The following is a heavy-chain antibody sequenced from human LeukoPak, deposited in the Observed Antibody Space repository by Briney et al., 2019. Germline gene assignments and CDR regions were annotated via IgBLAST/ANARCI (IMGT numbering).Heavy chain of an antibody. Sequence: ASVKVSCKASGYTFTGYYMHWVRQAPGQGLEWMGWINPNSGGTNYAQKFQGRVTMTRDTSISTAYMELSRLRSDDTAVCYCARGIVGATHYFDYWGQGTLVTVSS. D-gene: IGHD1-26*01. V-gene: IGHV1-2*02. CDR3: ARGIVGATHYFDY. CDR1: GYTFTGYY. J-gene: IGHJ4*02. CDR2: INPNSGGT.